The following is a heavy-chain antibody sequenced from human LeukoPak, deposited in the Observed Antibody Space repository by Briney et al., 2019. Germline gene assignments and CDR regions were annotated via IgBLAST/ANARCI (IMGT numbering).Heavy chain of an antibody. V-gene: IGHV4-38-2*02. J-gene: IGHJ5*02. CDR2: IYHSGST. D-gene: IGHD3-3*01. CDR1: GYSISSGYY. Sequence: SETLSLTCTVSGYSISSGYYWGWIRQPPGKGLEWIGSIYHSGSTYYNPSLKSRVTISVDTSKNQFSLKLSSVTAADTTVYYCARTPVEGLYPTNWFEPWGQGTLVTVSS. CDR3: ARTPVEGLYPTNWFEP.